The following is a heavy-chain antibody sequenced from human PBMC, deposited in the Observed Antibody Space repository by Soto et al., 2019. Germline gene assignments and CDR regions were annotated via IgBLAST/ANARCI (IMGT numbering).Heavy chain of an antibody. V-gene: IGHV4-34*01. CDR3: ARRGVYSYGYKYYYYGMDV. CDR1: GGSFSGYY. Sequence: QVQLQQWGAGLLKPSETLSLTCAVYGGSFSGYYWSWIRQPPGKGLEWIGEINHSGSTNYNPSLKSRVTISVDTSKNQLSLKLSSVTAADTAVYYCARRGVYSYGYKYYYYGMDVWGQGTTVTVSS. CDR2: INHSGST. D-gene: IGHD5-18*01. J-gene: IGHJ6*02.